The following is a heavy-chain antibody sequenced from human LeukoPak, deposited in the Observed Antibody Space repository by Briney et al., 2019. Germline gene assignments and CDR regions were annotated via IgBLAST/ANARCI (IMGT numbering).Heavy chain of an antibody. V-gene: IGHV4-59*08. CDR3: ARRAARHSYYYGMDV. Sequence: SETLSLTCTVSGGSISSYYWSWIRQPPGKGLEGIGYIYYSGSTNYNPSLKSRVTISVDTSKNQFSLKLSSVTAADTAVYYCARRAARHSYYYGMDVWGQGTTVTVSS. CDR1: GGSISSYY. J-gene: IGHJ6*02. D-gene: IGHD6-13*01. CDR2: IYYSGST.